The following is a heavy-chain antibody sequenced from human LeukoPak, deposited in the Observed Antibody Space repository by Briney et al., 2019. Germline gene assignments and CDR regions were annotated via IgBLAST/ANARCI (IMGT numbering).Heavy chain of an antibody. Sequence: ASVKVSCKASGYTFTSYDTTGVRRAPGKGLEWMGWMNPNSGNTGYVQKFQGRVTMTRNTSISTAYMELSSLRSEDTAVYYCASWKMDVWGQGTTVTVSS. CDR2: MNPNSGNT. V-gene: IGHV1-8*01. CDR3: ASWKMDV. J-gene: IGHJ6*02. CDR1: GYTFTSYD. D-gene: IGHD1-1*01.